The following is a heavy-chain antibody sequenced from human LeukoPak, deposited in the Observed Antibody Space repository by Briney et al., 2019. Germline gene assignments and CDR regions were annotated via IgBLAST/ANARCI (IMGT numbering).Heavy chain of an antibody. V-gene: IGHV4-34*01. CDR3: ARDPGLRYFDHNWFDP. CDR1: GGSFIGYY. D-gene: IGHD3-9*01. CDR2: INHSGST. Sequence: SETLSLTCAVYGGSFIGYYWSWIRQPPGKGLEWIAEINHSGSTNYNPSFKSRVTISADTSNNHFSLRLTSVTAADTAVYYCARDPGLRYFDHNWFDPWGQGTLVTVSS. J-gene: IGHJ5*02.